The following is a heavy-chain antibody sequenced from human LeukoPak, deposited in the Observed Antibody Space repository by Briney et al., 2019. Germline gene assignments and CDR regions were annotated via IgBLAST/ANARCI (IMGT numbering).Heavy chain of an antibody. CDR1: GFTFSSYA. V-gene: IGHV3-23*01. J-gene: IGHJ4*02. CDR3: AKVATMIVVVITDFDY. Sequence: GGSLRLFCAASGFTFSSYAMSWVRQAPGKGLEWVSAISGSGGSTYYADSVKGRFTISRDNSKNTLYLQMNSLRAEDTAVYYCAKVATMIVVVITDFDYWGQGTLVTVSS. D-gene: IGHD3-22*01. CDR2: ISGSGGST.